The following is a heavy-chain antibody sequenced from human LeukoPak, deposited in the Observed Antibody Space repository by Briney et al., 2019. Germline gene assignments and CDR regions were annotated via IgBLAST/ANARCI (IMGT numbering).Heavy chain of an antibody. CDR1: GGTFSSYT. CDR3: APQLNTGYSSSWQFDP. Sequence: SVKVSCKASGGTFSSYTISWVRQAPGQGLKWMGRIIPILGIANYAQKFQGRVTITADKSTSTAYMELSSLRSEDTAVYYCAPQLNTGYSSSWQFDPWGQGTLVTVSS. CDR2: IIPILGIA. D-gene: IGHD6-13*01. J-gene: IGHJ5*02. V-gene: IGHV1-69*02.